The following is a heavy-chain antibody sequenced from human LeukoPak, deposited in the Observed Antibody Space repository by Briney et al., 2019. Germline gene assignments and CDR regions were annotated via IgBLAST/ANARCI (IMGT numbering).Heavy chain of an antibody. CDR2: FDPEDGET. Sequence: ASVKVSCKVSGYTFTELSMHWVRQALGKGLEWVGGFDPEDGETIYAQKFQGRVTMTEDTSTDTAYMELSSLRSEDTAVYYCARAPYSSGCIDWGQGTLVTVSS. V-gene: IGHV1-24*01. CDR1: GYTFTELS. CDR3: ARAPYSSGCID. J-gene: IGHJ4*02. D-gene: IGHD6-19*01.